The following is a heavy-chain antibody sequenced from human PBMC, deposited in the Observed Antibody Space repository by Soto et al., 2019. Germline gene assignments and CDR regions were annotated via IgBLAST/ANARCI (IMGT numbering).Heavy chain of an antibody. J-gene: IGHJ4*02. D-gene: IGHD3-22*01. V-gene: IGHV3-21*01. Sequence: GSLRLSCAASGFTFSSYSMNWVRQAPGKGLEWVSSISSSSSYIYYADSVKGRFTISRDNAKNSLYLQMNSLRAEDTAVYYCARGPDYYDSSGYLYYFDYWGQGTLVTVSS. CDR2: ISSSSSYI. CDR3: ARGPDYYDSSGYLYYFDY. CDR1: GFTFSSYS.